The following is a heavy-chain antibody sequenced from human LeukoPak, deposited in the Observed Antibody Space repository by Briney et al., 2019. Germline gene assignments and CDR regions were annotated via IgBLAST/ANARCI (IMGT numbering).Heavy chain of an antibody. CDR1: GFTFSGSA. CDR3: AKAYSSSWYYYMDV. CDR2: ISWNSGSI. J-gene: IGHJ6*03. Sequence: GGSLRLSCAASGFTFSGSAMHWVRQAPGKGLEWVSGISWNSGSIGYADSVKGRFTISRDNAKNSLYLQMNSLRAEDMALYYCAKAYSSSWYYYMDVWGKGTTVTVSS. D-gene: IGHD6-13*01. V-gene: IGHV3-9*03.